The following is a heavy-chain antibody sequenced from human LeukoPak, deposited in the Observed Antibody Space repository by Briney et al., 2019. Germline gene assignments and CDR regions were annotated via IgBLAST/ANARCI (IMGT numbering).Heavy chain of an antibody. J-gene: IGHJ4*02. V-gene: IGHV3-23*01. CDR2: ISGSGGST. CDR3: AKPTRAYSSSEVDY. D-gene: IGHD6-6*01. Sequence: GGSLRLSCAASGFTFSSYAVSWVRQAPGKGLEWVSAISGSGGSTYYADSVKGRFTISRDNSKNTLYLQMNSLRAEDTAVYYCAKPTRAYSSSEVDYWGQGTLVTVSS. CDR1: GFTFSSYA.